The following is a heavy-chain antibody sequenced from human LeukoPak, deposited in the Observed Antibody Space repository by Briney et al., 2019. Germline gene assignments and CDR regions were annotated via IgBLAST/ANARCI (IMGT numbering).Heavy chain of an antibody. CDR2: INPNGGAT. J-gene: IGHJ4*02. CDR3: ARLAFYDFWSGYLDS. CDR1: GYTFTGYY. D-gene: IGHD3-3*01. V-gene: IGHV1-2*02. Sequence: ASVNVSCKASGYTFTGYYMHWVRQAPGQGLEYLGWINPNGGATKYTQKFQGRVTMTRDTSINTAYMELSSLRSDDTAVYYCARLAFYDFWSGYLDSWGQGTLVTVSS.